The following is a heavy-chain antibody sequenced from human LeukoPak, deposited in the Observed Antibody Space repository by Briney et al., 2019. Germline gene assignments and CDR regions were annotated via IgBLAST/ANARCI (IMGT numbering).Heavy chain of an antibody. Sequence: PGGSLRLSCAASGFTFSSYGMHWVRQAPGKGLEWVAVSYDGSNKYYADSVKGRFTISRDNSKNTLYLQMNSLRAEDTAVYYCAEEDYYGSGIYYWGQGTLVTVSS. CDR1: GFTFSSYG. V-gene: IGHV3-30*18. CDR2: SYDGSNK. J-gene: IGHJ4*02. CDR3: AEEDYYGSGIYY. D-gene: IGHD3-10*01.